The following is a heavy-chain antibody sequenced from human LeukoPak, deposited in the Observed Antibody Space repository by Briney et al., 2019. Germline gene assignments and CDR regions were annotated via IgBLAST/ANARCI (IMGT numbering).Heavy chain of an antibody. CDR2: ISSSSSYT. J-gene: IGHJ6*02. CDR1: EFTFSSHG. CDR3: ARDVGWELLGFYYYGMDV. D-gene: IGHD1-26*01. V-gene: IGHV3-21*05. Sequence: GGSLRLSCAASEFTFSSHGMHWVRQAPGKGLEWVSYISSSSSYTNYADPVKGRFTISRDNAKNSLYLQMNSLRAEDTAVYYCARDVGWELLGFYYYGMDVWGQGTTVTVSS.